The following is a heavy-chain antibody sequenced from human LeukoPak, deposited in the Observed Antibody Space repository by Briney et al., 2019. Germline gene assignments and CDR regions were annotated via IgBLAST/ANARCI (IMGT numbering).Heavy chain of an antibody. CDR3: ARDTDFWSGYYKDAFDI. Sequence: VASVKVSCKASGYTFTGYYMHWVRQAPGQGLEWMGWINPNSGGTNYAQKLQGRVTMTTDTSTSTAYMELRSLRSDDTAVYYCARDTDFWSGYYKDAFDIWGQGTMVTVSS. J-gene: IGHJ3*02. CDR2: INPNSGGT. D-gene: IGHD3-3*01. CDR1: GYTFTGYY. V-gene: IGHV1-2*02.